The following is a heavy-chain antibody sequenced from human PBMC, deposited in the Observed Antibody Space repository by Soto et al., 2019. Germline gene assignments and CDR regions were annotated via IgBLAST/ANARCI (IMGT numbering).Heavy chain of an antibody. V-gene: IGHV1-46*01. D-gene: IGHD3-10*01. CDR1: GYTFTSYY. Sequence: QVQLVQSGAEVKKPGASVKVSCKASGYTFTSYYMHWVRQAPGQGLEWMGRINPSGGSTSYGKKSQGRVTMTRDTSTSTVYMELSSLRSEDTAVYYCARSPLLLYYGSGSYSPFGYWGQGTLVTVSS. CDR3: ARSPLLLYYGSGSYSPFGY. J-gene: IGHJ4*02. CDR2: INPSGGST.